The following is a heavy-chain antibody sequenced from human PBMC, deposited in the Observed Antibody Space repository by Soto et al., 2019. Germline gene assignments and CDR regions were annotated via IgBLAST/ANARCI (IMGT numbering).Heavy chain of an antibody. CDR3: ARDGTYYDILTGYRSRGWFDP. V-gene: IGHV3-48*01. CDR2: ISSSSSTI. Sequence: GGSLRLSCAASGFTFSSYSMNWVCQAPGKGLEWVSYISSSSSTIYYADSVKGRFTISRDNAKNSLYLQMNSLRAEDTAVYYCARDGTYYDILTGYRSRGWFDPWGQGTLVTVSS. J-gene: IGHJ5*02. CDR1: GFTFSSYS. D-gene: IGHD3-9*01.